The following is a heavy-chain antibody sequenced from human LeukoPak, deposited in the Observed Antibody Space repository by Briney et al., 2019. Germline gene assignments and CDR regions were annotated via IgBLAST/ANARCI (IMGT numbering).Heavy chain of an antibody. Sequence: GGSLRLSCAASGFTFSSYAMSWVRQAPGKGLEWVAVISYDGSNKYYADSVKGRFTISRDNSKNTLYLQMNSLRAEDTAVYYCATIDLLGAFDIWGQGTMVTVSS. CDR1: GFTFSSYA. D-gene: IGHD3-3*01. V-gene: IGHV3-30*03. J-gene: IGHJ3*02. CDR3: ATIDLLGAFDI. CDR2: ISYDGSNK.